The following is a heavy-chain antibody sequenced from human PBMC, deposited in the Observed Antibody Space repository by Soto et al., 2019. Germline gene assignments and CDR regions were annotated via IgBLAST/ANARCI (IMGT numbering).Heavy chain of an antibody. Sequence: GGSLRLSCAASGFTFSSYAMSWVRQAPGKGLEWVSAISGSGGSTYYADSVKGRFTISRDNSKNTLYLQMNSLRAEDTAVYYCAKDIRRLTDIVVVPAATWDYWGQGTLVTVSS. V-gene: IGHV3-23*01. CDR3: AKDIRRLTDIVVVPAATWDY. CDR2: ISGSGGST. D-gene: IGHD2-2*01. J-gene: IGHJ4*02. CDR1: GFTFSSYA.